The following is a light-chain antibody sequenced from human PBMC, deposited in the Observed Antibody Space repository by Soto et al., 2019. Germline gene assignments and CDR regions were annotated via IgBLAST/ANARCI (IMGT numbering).Light chain of an antibody. V-gene: IGLV2-8*01. CDR3: SSYTGTNNYV. J-gene: IGLJ1*01. Sequence: QSALTQPASASGSPGQSVTISCTGTSSDVGGYDYVSWYQQHPGKAPKLMIYEVTKRPSGVSHRFSGSKSGNTASLTVSGLQAEDEADYYCSSYTGTNNYVFGTGTKVTVL. CDR1: SSDVGGYDY. CDR2: EVT.